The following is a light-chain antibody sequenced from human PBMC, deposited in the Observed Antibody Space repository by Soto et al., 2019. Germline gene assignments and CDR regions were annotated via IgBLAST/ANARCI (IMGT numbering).Light chain of an antibody. CDR1: QSISSY. CDR2: AAS. V-gene: IGKV1-39*01. CDR3: QQSYSRVT. J-gene: IGKJ3*01. Sequence: DIQMTQSPSSLSASVGDRVTITCRASQSISSYLNWYQQKPGKAPKLLIYAASSLQSGVPSRFSGSGSGTDFTLTISSLQPEYFATYYCQQSYSRVTFGPGTKVDIK.